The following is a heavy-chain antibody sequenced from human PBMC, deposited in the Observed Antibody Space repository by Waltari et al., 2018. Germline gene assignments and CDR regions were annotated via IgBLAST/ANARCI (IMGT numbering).Heavy chain of an antibody. J-gene: IGHJ4*02. CDR3: ARRVRKSGCYGNFDY. CDR2: MNPNMGNT. Sequence: QVQLVQSGAEVKKPGASVKVSCKASGYTFTSYDINWVRQATGQGLEWMGWMNPNMGNTGHAQKFQGRVTITRNTSISTAYMELSSLRSEDTAVYYCARRVRKSGCYGNFDYWGQGTLVTVSS. D-gene: IGHD2-21*01. CDR1: GYTFTSYD. V-gene: IGHV1-8*03.